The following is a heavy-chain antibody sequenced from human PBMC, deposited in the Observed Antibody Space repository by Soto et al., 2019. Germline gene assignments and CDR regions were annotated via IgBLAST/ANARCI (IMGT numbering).Heavy chain of an antibody. CDR1: GGSISGGVGGLYY. J-gene: IGHJ2*01. D-gene: IGHD4-17*01. Sequence: SETLSLTYTVSGGSISGGVGGLYYWSWIRQPPGKGLEWIGYIYDSGSTYYNPSLKSRVTISVDTSKNQFSLRLSSVTAADTAVYYCAREVIPPTTDWYFDLWGRGTLVTVSS. CDR2: IYDSGST. V-gene: IGHV4-30-4*01. CDR3: AREVIPPTTDWYFDL.